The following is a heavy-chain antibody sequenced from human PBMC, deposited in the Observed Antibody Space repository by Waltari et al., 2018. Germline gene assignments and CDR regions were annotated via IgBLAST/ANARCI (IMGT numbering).Heavy chain of an antibody. CDR3: ARDSKFDP. V-gene: IGHV3-53*01. CDR1: GLSISDNY. CDR2: INSGGTT. J-gene: IGHJ5*02. D-gene: IGHD4-4*01. Sequence: EVQLVESGGGLIQPGGSLRLSCSASGLSISDNYMSWVRQAPGKGLEWVSCINSGGTTYYADSVKGRFTISRDNSKNTVYLQMNSLRAEDTAMYYCARDSKFDPWGQGTLVTVS.